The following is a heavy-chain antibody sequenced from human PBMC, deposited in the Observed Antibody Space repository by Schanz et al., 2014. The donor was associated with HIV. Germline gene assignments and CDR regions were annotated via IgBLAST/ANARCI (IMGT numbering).Heavy chain of an antibody. CDR3: ASSVSGVYGMEV. J-gene: IGHJ6*02. CDR1: GYTFRSYY. CDR2: INASGGGT. V-gene: IGHV1-46*01. D-gene: IGHD3-3*01. Sequence: QVRLMQSGAEVKKPGASVKLSCKASGYTFRSYYLFWVRQAPGQGLEWMGVINASGGGTSFAQKFQGRVVMTRDTSTSTVYMELTSLKSEDTAVYYCASSVSGVYGMEVWGQGTTVTVSS.